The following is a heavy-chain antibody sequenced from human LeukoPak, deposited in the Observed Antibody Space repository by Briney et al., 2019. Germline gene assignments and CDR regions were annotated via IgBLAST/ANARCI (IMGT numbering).Heavy chain of an antibody. CDR3: ARLRRYYGSGSYYNMGYYFDY. V-gene: IGHV4-4*07. Sequence: SETLSLTCSVSGGSISSYYWSWIRQPAGKGLEWIGRIYTSGSTNYNPSLKSRVTMSVDTSKNQFSLKLSSVTAADTAVYYCARLRRYYGSGSYYNMGYYFDYWGQGTLVTVSS. CDR1: GGSISSYY. J-gene: IGHJ4*02. CDR2: IYTSGST. D-gene: IGHD3-10*01.